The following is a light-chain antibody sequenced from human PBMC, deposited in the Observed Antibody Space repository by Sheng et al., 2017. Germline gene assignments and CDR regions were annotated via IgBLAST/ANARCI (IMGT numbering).Light chain of an antibody. Sequence: DIQMTQSPSTLSASVGDRVTISCRASRNINTWLAWYQQKPGKAPKLLLYATSRLQSGVPSRFSGSGSGTDFTLTISSLQPEDFATYYCQQVTIYPYTFGQGTKLEIK. J-gene: IGKJ2*01. CDR3: QQVTIYPYT. CDR2: ATS. CDR1: RNINTW. V-gene: IGKV1-5*01.